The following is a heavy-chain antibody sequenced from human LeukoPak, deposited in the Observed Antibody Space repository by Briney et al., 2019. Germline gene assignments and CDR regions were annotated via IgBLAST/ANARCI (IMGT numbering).Heavy chain of an antibody. D-gene: IGHD3-10*01. CDR2: ISSSSSYI. J-gene: IGHJ4*02. CDR3: ARDRRITMVRGVIEDY. V-gene: IGHV3-21*01. Sequence: PGGSLRFSCAASGFTFSSYSMNWVRQAPGKGLEWVSSISSSSSYIYYADSVKGRFTISRDNAKNSLYLQMNSLRAEDTAVYYCARDRRITMVRGVIEDYWGQGTLVTVSS. CDR1: GFTFSSYS.